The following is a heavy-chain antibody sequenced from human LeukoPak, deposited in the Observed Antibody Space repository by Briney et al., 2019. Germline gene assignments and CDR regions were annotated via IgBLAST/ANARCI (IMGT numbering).Heavy chain of an antibody. CDR2: INHSGST. Sequence: SETLSLTCAVYGGSFSGCYWSWIRQPPGKGLEWIGEINHSGSTNYNPSLKSRVTISVDTSKNQFSLKLSSVTAADTAVYYCARAGRITMVRGVYNWFDPWGQGTLVTVSS. V-gene: IGHV4-34*01. CDR1: GGSFSGCY. J-gene: IGHJ5*02. D-gene: IGHD3-10*01. CDR3: ARAGRITMVRGVYNWFDP.